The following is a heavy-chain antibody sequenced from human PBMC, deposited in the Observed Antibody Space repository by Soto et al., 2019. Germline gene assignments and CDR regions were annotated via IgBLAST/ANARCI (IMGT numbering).Heavy chain of an antibody. CDR3: ARVRDFYYYGMDV. CDR1: GYTFTGYY. CDR2: MNPNSGNT. Sequence: ASLKVSCKASGYTFTGYYMHWVRQAPGQGLEWMGWMNPNSGNTSYAQKFQGRVTMTRNTSISTAYMELSSLRSDDTAVYYCARVRDFYYYGMDVWGQGTTVTVSS. V-gene: IGHV1-2*02. D-gene: IGHD3-3*01. J-gene: IGHJ6*02.